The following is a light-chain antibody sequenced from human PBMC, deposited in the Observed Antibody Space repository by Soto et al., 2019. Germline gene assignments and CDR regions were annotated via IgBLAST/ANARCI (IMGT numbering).Light chain of an antibody. V-gene: IGLV2-14*01. CDR1: SSDVGAYNY. J-gene: IGLJ1*01. Sequence: QSVLTQPASVSGSPGQSITISCPGTSSDVGAYNYVSWYQQHPGKAPKLMISDVTNRPSGVSDRFSGSKSGNTASLIISGLQAEDEADYYCSSYTSSSTYVFGTGTRSPS. CDR3: SSYTSSSTYV. CDR2: DVT.